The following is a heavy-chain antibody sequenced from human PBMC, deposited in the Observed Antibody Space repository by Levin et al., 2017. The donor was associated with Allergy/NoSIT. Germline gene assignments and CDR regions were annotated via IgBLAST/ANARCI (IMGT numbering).Heavy chain of an antibody. Sequence: SETLSLTCTVSGGSISSYYWSWIRQPAGKGLEWIGRIYRSGSTNYNPSLKSRVTMSVDTSKNQFSLKLSSVTAADTAVYYCARDEDGDFWNGYSYGMDVWGQGTTVTVSS. J-gene: IGHJ6*02. CDR1: GGSISSYY. V-gene: IGHV4-4*07. CDR2: IYRSGST. D-gene: IGHD3-3*01. CDR3: ARDEDGDFWNGYSYGMDV.